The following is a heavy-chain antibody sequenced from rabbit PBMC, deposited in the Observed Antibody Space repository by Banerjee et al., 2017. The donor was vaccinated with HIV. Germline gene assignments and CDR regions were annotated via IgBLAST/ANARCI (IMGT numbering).Heavy chain of an antibody. Sequence: QEQLEESGGGLVQPGGSLTLTCTASGFSFSSSYWICWVRQAPGKGLEWIGCINAGDGRTYYASWVNGRFTISSDNAQNTVVLQMNSLTAADTPTYFCARHIYDYADYGLYYFNLWGQAPLVPVS. V-gene: IGHV1S45*01. J-gene: IGHJ4*01. CDR1: GFSFSSSYW. D-gene: IGHD2-1*01. CDR2: INAGDGRT. CDR3: ARHIYDYADYGLYYFNL.